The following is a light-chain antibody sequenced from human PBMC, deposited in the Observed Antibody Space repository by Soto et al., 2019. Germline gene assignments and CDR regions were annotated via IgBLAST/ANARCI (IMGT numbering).Light chain of an antibody. Sequence: EIVLTQSPGTLSLSPGERATLSCRASQSVSSSYLAWYQQKPGQAPRLLIYGASIRATGIPDRFSGSGSGTDFTITISRLEPEDFAVYYCQQFGNSPPYTFGQGTKLEIK. CDR2: GAS. CDR3: QQFGNSPPYT. CDR1: QSVSSSY. J-gene: IGKJ2*01. V-gene: IGKV3-20*01.